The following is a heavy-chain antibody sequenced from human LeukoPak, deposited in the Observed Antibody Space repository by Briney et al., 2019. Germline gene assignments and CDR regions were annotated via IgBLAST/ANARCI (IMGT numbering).Heavy chain of an antibody. CDR1: GGSISSSSYY. V-gene: IGHV4-39*01. D-gene: IGHD4-17*01. Sequence: SETLSLTCTVSGGSISSSSYYWGWIRQPPGKGLEWIGSIYYSGSTYHNPSLKSRVTISVDTSKNQFSLRLGSVTAADTAVYYCARLPTVTFFDYWGQGTLVTVSS. CDR2: IYYSGST. J-gene: IGHJ4*02. CDR3: ARLPTVTFFDY.